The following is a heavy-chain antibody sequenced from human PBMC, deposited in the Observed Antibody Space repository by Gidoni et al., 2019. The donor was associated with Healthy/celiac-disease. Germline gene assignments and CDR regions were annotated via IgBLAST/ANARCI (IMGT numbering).Heavy chain of an antibody. CDR2: IYSGGST. Sequence: EVQLVESGGGLVQPGGSLRLSCAASGFTVSSNYMSWVRQAPGKGLEWVSVIYSGGSTYYADSVKGRFTISRDNSKNTLYLQMNSLRAEDTAVYYCARDTPDYGKYGMDVWGQGTTVTVSS. CDR3: ARDTPDYGKYGMDV. D-gene: IGHD4-17*01. V-gene: IGHV3-66*02. CDR1: GFTVSSNY. J-gene: IGHJ6*02.